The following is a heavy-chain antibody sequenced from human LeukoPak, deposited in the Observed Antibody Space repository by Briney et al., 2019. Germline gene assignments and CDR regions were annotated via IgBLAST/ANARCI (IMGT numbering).Heavy chain of an antibody. CDR2: IIPIFGTA. CDR3: ARWVGSGWYNYFDY. CDR1: GGTFSSYA. V-gene: IGHV1-69*05. Sequence: SVKVSRKASGGTFSSYAISWVRQAPGQGLEWMGGIIPIFGTANYAQKFQGRVTITRDTSASTAYMELSSLRSEDTAVYYCARWVGSGWYNYFDYWGQGTLVTVSS. J-gene: IGHJ4*02. D-gene: IGHD6-19*01.